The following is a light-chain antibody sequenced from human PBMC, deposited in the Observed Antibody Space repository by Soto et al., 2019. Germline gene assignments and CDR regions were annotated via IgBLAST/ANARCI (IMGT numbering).Light chain of an antibody. CDR1: QSISNS. J-gene: IGKJ4*01. Sequence: DIQMTQTPSTRSASVGDRVTMTFRASQSISNSLAWYQQKPGKAPKLLIYRASALQSGVPSRFSGSGSGTEFTLTIDSLQPDDFATFYCQQYSTYPLTFGGGTKVDIK. CDR2: RAS. CDR3: QQYSTYPLT. V-gene: IGKV1-5*03.